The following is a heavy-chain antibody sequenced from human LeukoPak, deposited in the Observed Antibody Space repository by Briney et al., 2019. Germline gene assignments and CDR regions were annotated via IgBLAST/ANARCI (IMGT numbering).Heavy chain of an antibody. J-gene: IGHJ4*02. CDR3: ASGLCSINGCPPEDY. D-gene: IGHD2-2*01. CDR2: IKQDGSEK. V-gene: IGHV3-7*01. CDR1: GFTCSSYW. Sequence: GGSLRLSCAASGFTCSSYWMSWVRQAPGKGLEWVANIKQDGSEKYYVDSVKGRFTISRDNAKNSLYLQMNSLRAEDTAVYYCASGLCSINGCPPEDYWGQGTLVTVSS.